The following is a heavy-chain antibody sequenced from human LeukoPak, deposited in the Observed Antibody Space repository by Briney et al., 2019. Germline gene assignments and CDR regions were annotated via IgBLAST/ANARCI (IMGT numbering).Heavy chain of an antibody. CDR2: INHSGST. V-gene: IGHV4-34*01. Sequence: SETLSLTCTVSGGSVSDYYWSWIRQPPGKGLEWIGEINHSGSTNYNPSLKSRGTISVDTSKNQVSLKLSSVTAADTAVYYCSRASGDYRYYYYYMDVWGKGTTVTVSS. D-gene: IGHD4-17*01. CDR3: SRASGDYRYYYYYMDV. J-gene: IGHJ6*03. CDR1: GGSVSDYY.